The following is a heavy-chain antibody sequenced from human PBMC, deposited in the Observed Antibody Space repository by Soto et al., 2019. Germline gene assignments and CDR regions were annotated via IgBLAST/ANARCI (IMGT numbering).Heavy chain of an antibody. V-gene: IGHV3-23*01. J-gene: IGHJ4*02. D-gene: IGHD3-22*01. CDR1: GFTFSSYA. Sequence: EVQLLESGGGLVQPGGSLRLSCAASGFTFSSYAMSWVRQAPGKGLEWVSAISGSGGSTYYADSVKGRFTISRDNSKNPLNLHMNSLRAEDTAVYYCAKGAPYYYDSCGYYDYWGQGTLATVSS. CDR3: AKGAPYYYDSCGYYDY. CDR2: ISGSGGST.